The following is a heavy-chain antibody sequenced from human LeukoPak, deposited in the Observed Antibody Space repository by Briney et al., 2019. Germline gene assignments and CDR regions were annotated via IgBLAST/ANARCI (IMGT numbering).Heavy chain of an antibody. V-gene: IGHV3-7*01. CDR2: IKEDGGEI. CDR3: ARDDYYSNAD. Sequence: PGGSLRLSCAASGFTFSRYWMSWVRRAPGKGLEWVANIKEDGGEIYYVDSVKGRFTISRDNTKNSLFLQMNSLRAEDTAVYYCARDDYYSNADWGQGTLVTVSS. D-gene: IGHD3-22*01. CDR1: GFTFSRYW. J-gene: IGHJ1*01.